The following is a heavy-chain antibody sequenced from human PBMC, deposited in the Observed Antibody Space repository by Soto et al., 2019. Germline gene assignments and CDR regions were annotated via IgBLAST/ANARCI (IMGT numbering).Heavy chain of an antibody. CDR2: IIPIFGTA. CDR1: GGTFSSYA. J-gene: IGHJ6*02. CDR3: ATNSITIFGVVITNQHYGMDV. V-gene: IGHV1-69*13. D-gene: IGHD3-3*01. Sequence: GASVKVSCKASGGTFSSYAISWVRQAPGQGLEWMGGIIPIFGTANYAQKFQGRVTITADESTSTAYMELSSLRSEDTAVHYCATNSITIFGVVITNQHYGMDVWGQGTTVTVSS.